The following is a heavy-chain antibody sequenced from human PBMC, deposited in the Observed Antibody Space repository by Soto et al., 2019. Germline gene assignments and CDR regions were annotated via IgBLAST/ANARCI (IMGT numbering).Heavy chain of an antibody. CDR1: GGTFSSYA. CDR3: ARARCGGDCYTADYYYYYGMDV. D-gene: IGHD2-21*02. CDR2: IIPILGTA. J-gene: IGHJ6*02. Sequence: QVQLVQSGAEVKKPGSSVKVSCKASGGTFSSYAISWVRQAPGQGLEWMGGIIPILGTANYAQKFQRRVTITAEESTSTAYMELSSLRSEDTAVYYCARARCGGDCYTADYYYYYGMDVWGQGTTVTVSS. V-gene: IGHV1-69*11.